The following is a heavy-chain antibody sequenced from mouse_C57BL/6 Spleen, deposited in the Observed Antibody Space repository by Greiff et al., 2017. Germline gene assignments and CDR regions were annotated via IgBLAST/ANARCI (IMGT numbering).Heavy chain of an antibody. CDR1: GFTFSSYA. CDR3: ARDHGYDGFAY. CDR2: ISDGGSYT. V-gene: IGHV5-4*01. J-gene: IGHJ3*01. D-gene: IGHD2-2*01. Sequence: EVMLVESGGGLVKPGGSLKLSCAASGFTFSSYAMSWVRQTPEKRLEWVATISDGGSYTYYPDNVKGRFTISRDNAKNNLYLQMSHLKSEDTAMYYCARDHGYDGFAYWGQGTLVTVSA.